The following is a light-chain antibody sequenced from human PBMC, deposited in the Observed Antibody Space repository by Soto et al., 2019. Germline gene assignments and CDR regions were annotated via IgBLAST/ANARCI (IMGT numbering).Light chain of an antibody. Sequence: EIVLTQSPGTLSLSPGERATLSCRASQSVSSSYLAWYQQKLGQAPRLLIYGASSMATGIPDRFSGSGSGTDFTLTISRLEPEYFAVYYCQQYGSSPLLTFGGGTKVEIK. V-gene: IGKV3-20*01. CDR2: GAS. CDR1: QSVSSSY. CDR3: QQYGSSPLLT. J-gene: IGKJ4*01.